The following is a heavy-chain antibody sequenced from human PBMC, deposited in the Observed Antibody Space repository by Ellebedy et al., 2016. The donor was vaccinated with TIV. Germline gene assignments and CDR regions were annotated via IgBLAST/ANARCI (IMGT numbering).Heavy chain of an antibody. V-gene: IGHV1-18*04. CDR1: GYTFTTHG. D-gene: IGHD6-13*01. Sequence: AASVKVSCKTSGYTFTTHGVSWVRQAPGQGLEWMGWVSGYNGNTQYAQKFQGRVTMTTDTSTTTAYMELRSLRSDDTAVYYCARDPGSLLTDYWGQGTLVTDSS. CDR2: VSGYNGNT. J-gene: IGHJ4*02. CDR3: ARDPGSLLTDY.